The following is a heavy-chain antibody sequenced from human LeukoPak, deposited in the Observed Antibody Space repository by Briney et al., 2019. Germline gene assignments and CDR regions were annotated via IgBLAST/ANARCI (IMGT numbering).Heavy chain of an antibody. CDR3: ARDSGYCSGGSCLDY. CDR2: IIPILGIA. D-gene: IGHD2-15*01. CDR1: GGTFSSYA. Sequence: ASVKVSCKASGGTFSSYAISWVRQAPGQGLEWMGRIIPILGIANYAQKFQGRVTITADKSTSTAYMELSSLRSEDTAVYYCARDSGYCSGGSCLDYWGQGTLVTVSS. J-gene: IGHJ4*02. V-gene: IGHV1-69*04.